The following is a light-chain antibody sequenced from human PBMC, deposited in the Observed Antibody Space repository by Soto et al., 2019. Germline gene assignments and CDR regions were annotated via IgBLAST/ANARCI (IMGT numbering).Light chain of an antibody. V-gene: IGKV1-33*01. J-gene: IGKJ5*01. Sequence: DIQMTQSPSSLSASVGDRVTISCQASQAIRNYLNWYQQKPGKAPKLLIYDAFNLETGVPSRFSGSGSGTDFTLTITSLQPEDIATYYCQQYDSLITFGRGTRLDIK. CDR2: DAF. CDR3: QQYDSLIT. CDR1: QAIRNY.